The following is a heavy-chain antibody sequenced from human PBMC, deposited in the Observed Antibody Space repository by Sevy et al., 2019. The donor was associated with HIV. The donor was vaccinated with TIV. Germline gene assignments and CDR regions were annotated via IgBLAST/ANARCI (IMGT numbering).Heavy chain of an antibody. J-gene: IGHJ6*02. CDR3: ARALADYYYAMDV. CDR1: GVSISGYY. CDR2: IYYSGRT. V-gene: IGHV4-59*01. Sequence: SETLSLTCTVSGVSISGYYWSWIRQPPGKGLEWNGYIYYSGRTNYNPSLQGRVSISTDTSKNQFSLKLSSVTAADTAVYSCARALADYYYAMDVWGQGTTVTVSS.